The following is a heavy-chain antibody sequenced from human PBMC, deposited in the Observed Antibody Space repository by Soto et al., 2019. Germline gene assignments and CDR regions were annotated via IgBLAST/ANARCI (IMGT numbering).Heavy chain of an antibody. V-gene: IGHV4-34*01. J-gene: IGHJ4*02. Sequence: QVQLQQWGAGLLKPSETLSLTCAVYGGSFSGXXXNWIRQPPGKGLEWIGEINHSGSTNYNPSLXXXXXXXXXXXXXXXXXXXXXXXXXXXXXXXXXXXXXXXFDYWGQGTLVTVSS. CDR1: GGSFSGXX. CDR2: INHSGST. CDR3: XXXXXXXFDY.